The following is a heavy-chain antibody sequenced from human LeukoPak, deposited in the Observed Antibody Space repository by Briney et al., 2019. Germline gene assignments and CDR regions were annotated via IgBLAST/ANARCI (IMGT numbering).Heavy chain of an antibody. J-gene: IGHJ4*02. V-gene: IGHV1-2*02. Sequence: ASVKVSCKASGYTFTGYYMHWVRQAPGQGLEWMGWINPNSGGTNYAQKFQGRVTMTRDTSISTAYMELSRLRSDDTAVYYCAREIGDYAWGSYRPYYFDYWGQGTLVTVSS. CDR2: INPNSGGT. CDR3: AREIGDYAWGSYRPYYFDY. D-gene: IGHD3-16*02. CDR1: GYTFTGYY.